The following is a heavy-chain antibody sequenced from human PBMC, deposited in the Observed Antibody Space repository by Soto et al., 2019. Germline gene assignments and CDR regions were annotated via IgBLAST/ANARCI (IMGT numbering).Heavy chain of an antibody. J-gene: IGHJ5*02. CDR2: MSPNSGDR. CDR3: ARGWDEYSSSLTANWFDP. V-gene: IGHV1-8*01. Sequence: QVQLVQSGAEVRRPGASVKVACKASGYTFTSYDINWVRQAPGQGLEWMGWMSPNSGDRGYAQKFQGRVTMTRDTSITPAYMELSSLRSEDTAVYYCARGWDEYSSSLTANWFDPWGQGTLVTVSS. CDR1: GYTFTSYD. D-gene: IGHD6-6*01.